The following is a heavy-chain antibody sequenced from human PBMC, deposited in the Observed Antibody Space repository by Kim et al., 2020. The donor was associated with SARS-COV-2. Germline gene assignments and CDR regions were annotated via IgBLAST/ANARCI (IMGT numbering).Heavy chain of an antibody. V-gene: IGHV1-3*01. D-gene: IGHD2-2*01. CDR1: GYTFTSYA. Sequence: ASVKVSCKASGYTFTSYAMHWVRQAPGQRLEWMGWINAGNGNTKYSQKFQGRVTITRDTSASTAYMELSSLRSEDTAVYYCARGLIVVVPAAPVVWFDPWGQGTLVTVSS. CDR3: ARGLIVVVPAAPVVWFDP. CDR2: INAGNGNT. J-gene: IGHJ5*02.